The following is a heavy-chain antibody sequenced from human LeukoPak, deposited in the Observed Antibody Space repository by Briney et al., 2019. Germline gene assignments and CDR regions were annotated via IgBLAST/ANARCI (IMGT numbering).Heavy chain of an antibody. Sequence: GGSLRLSCAASGFTFSSYWMHWVRQAPGKGLVWVSRINSDGSSTSYADSVKGRFTIPRGNAKNTLYLQMNSLRAEDTAVYYCARDSSSYYYYYYMDVWGKGTTVTVSS. V-gene: IGHV3-74*01. D-gene: IGHD6-6*01. CDR3: ARDSSSYYYYYYMDV. CDR1: GFTFSSYW. J-gene: IGHJ6*03. CDR2: INSDGSST.